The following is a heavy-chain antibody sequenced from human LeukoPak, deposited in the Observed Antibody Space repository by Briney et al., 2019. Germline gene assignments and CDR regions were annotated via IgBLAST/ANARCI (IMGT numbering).Heavy chain of an antibody. CDR1: GGSFSGYY. CDR2: INHSGST. V-gene: IGHV4-34*01. D-gene: IGHD2-2*01. J-gene: IGHJ4*02. Sequence: PSEILSLTCAVYGGSFSGYYWSWIRQPPGKGLEWIGEINHSGSTNYNPSLKSRVTISVDTSKNQFSLKLSSVTAADTAVYYCARLNCSSTSCPQWGQGTLVTVSS. CDR3: ARLNCSSTSCPQ.